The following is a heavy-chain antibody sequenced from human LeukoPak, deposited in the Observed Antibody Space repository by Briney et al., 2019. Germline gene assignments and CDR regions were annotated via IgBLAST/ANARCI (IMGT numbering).Heavy chain of an antibody. Sequence: ASVKVSCKASGCTFTSYGISWVRQAPGQGLEWMGWISAYNGNTNYAQKLQGRVTMTTDTSTSTAYMELRSLRSDDTAVYYCARDRRYYYGSGSPPVYFDYWGQGTLVTVSS. V-gene: IGHV1-18*01. CDR3: ARDRRYYYGSGSPPVYFDY. D-gene: IGHD3-10*01. J-gene: IGHJ4*02. CDR1: GCTFTSYG. CDR2: ISAYNGNT.